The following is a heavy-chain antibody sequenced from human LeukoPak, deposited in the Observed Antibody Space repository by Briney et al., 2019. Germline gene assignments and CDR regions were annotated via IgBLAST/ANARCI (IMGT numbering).Heavy chain of an antibody. Sequence: ASVKVSCKASGGTFSSYAISWVRQAPGQGLEWMGGIIPIFGTANYAQKFQGRVTITADKSTSTAYMEPSSLRAEDTAVYYCARTSYLGIAAAGTVDYWGQGTLVTVSS. CDR3: ARTSYLGIAAAGTVDY. D-gene: IGHD6-13*01. CDR2: IIPIFGTA. V-gene: IGHV1-69*06. CDR1: GGTFSSYA. J-gene: IGHJ4*02.